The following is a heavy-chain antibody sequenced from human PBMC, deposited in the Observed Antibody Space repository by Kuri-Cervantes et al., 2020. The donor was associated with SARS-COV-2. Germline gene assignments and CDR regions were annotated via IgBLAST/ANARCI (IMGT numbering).Heavy chain of an antibody. D-gene: IGHD2-2*01. CDR1: GFTVSSNY. CDR2: IYSGGST. V-gene: IGHV3-53*01. J-gene: IGHJ4*02. Sequence: GESLKISCAASGFTVSSNYMSWVRQAPGKGLEWVSVIYSGGSTYYADSVKGRFTISRDNSKNTLYLQMNSLRAKDTAVYYCARSSVPAEFDYWGQGTLVTVSS. CDR3: ARSSVPAEFDY.